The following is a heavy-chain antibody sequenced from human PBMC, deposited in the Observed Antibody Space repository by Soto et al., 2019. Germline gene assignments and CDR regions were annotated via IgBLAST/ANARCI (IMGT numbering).Heavy chain of an antibody. CDR2: IIPIFGTA. CDR3: ARAGPVAGNHAFDI. D-gene: IGHD6-19*01. CDR1: GGSFSSYA. J-gene: IGHJ3*02. Sequence: SVKVSCKASGGSFSSYAISWVRQAPVQGLEWMGGIIPIFGTATYAQKFQGRATIIADKSTSTAYMELSSLRSEDTAVYYCARAGPVAGNHAFDICGQGTMVTVSS. V-gene: IGHV1-69*06.